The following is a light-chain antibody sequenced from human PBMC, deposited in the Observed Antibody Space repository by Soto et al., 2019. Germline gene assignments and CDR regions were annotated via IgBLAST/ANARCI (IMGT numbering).Light chain of an antibody. CDR1: QSVRSNY. CDR3: QQYCSSPLT. Sequence: EIVLTQSPGTLSLSPGERATLSCRASQSVRSNYLAWYQQKPGQAPRFLIYDASSRATGIPDRFSGSGSGTDFTLTISRLEPEDFAVYYCQQYCSSPLTFGGGTKLEIK. J-gene: IGKJ4*01. CDR2: DAS. V-gene: IGKV3-20*01.